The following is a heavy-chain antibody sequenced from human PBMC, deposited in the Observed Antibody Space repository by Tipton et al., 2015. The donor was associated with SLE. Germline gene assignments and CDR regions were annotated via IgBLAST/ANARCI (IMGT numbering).Heavy chain of an antibody. CDR3: ASAYYDSSGYYGDY. Sequence: TLSLTCTVSGGSISSHYWSWIRQPAGKGLEWIGRIYTSGSTNYNPSLKSRVTMSVDTSKNQFSLKLSSVTAADTAVYHCASAYYDSSGYYGDYWGQGTLVTVSS. V-gene: IGHV4-4*07. CDR2: IYTSGST. D-gene: IGHD3-22*01. J-gene: IGHJ4*02. CDR1: GGSISSHY.